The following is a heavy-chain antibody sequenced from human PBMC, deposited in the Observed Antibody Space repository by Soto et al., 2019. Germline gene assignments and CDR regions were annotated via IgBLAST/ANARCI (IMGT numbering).Heavy chain of an antibody. J-gene: IGHJ4*02. CDR2: IKGESDGGTT. Sequence: PGGSLRLSCTASGFTFSNAWMSWVRQAPGKGLEWIGRIKGESDGGTTDYTTPEKGRFSISKEQSKETLYLNKNSLKTEDTAVYYCTTGLSNGYYNFDYWGQGT. V-gene: IGHV3-15*01. CDR3: TTGLSNGYYNFDY. D-gene: IGHD3-22*01. CDR1: GFTFSNAW.